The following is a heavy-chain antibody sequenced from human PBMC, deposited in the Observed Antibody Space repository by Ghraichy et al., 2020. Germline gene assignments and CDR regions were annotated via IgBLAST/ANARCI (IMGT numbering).Heavy chain of an antibody. Sequence: ESLNISCTVSGGSISSYYWSWIRQPPGKGLEWIGYIYYSGSTNYNPSLKSRVTISVDTSKNQFSLKLSSVTAADTAVYYCARDNTAAAGTANWFDPWGQGTLVTVSS. D-gene: IGHD6-13*01. V-gene: IGHV4-59*01. CDR2: IYYSGST. J-gene: IGHJ5*02. CDR1: GGSISSYY. CDR3: ARDNTAAAGTANWFDP.